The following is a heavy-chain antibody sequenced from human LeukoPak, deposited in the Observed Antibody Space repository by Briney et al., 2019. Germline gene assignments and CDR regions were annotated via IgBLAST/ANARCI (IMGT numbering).Heavy chain of an antibody. CDR1: GYSISSGYY. V-gene: IGHV4-38-2*02. Sequence: SETLSLTCIVSGYSISSGYYWGWIRQPPGKGLEWIGSMFYTGSMYYYTPSLKSRVTMSVDTSKNQISLKLSSVTAADTAVYYCARGPPPDFDYWGQGTLVTVST. J-gene: IGHJ4*02. CDR2: MFYTGSMY. CDR3: ARGPPPDFDY.